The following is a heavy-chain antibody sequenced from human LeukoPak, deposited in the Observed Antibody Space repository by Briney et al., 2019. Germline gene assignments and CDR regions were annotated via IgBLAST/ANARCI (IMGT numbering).Heavy chain of an antibody. J-gene: IGHJ6*03. CDR2: IIPIFGTA. D-gene: IGHD5-18*01. CDR3: ARDGGYSYGYAGYYYYYMDV. Sequence: ASVKVSCKASGGTFSSYAISWVRQAPGQGLEWMGGIIPIFGTANYAQKFQGRGTITADKSTSTAYMELSSLRSEDTAVYYCARDGGYSYGYAGYYYYYMDVWGKGTTVTVSS. V-gene: IGHV1-69*06. CDR1: GGTFSSYA.